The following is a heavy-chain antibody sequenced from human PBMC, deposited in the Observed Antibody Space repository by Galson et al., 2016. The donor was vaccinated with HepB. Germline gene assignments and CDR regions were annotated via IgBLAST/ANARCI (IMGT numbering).Heavy chain of an antibody. V-gene: IGHV4-39*01. CDR2: IFYSGTA. Sequence: SETLSLTCTVSGASIRSTSYSWGWIRQPPGKGLEWIGTIFYSGTAYYTPSLKSRVTISLDTSKNLFSLNLSSVTAADTAVYYCAIIGVEVGDFDFWGQGTLVAASS. D-gene: IGHD3-10*01. J-gene: IGHJ4*02. CDR3: AIIGVEVGDFDF. CDR1: GASIRSTSYS.